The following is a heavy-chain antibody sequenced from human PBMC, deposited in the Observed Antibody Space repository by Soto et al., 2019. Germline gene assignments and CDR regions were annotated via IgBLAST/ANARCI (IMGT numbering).Heavy chain of an antibody. Sequence: VGSLRLSCAASGFTLSNAWVSWVRQAPGKGLEWVGRIKNKMEGGTTDYAAPVKGRFTISRDDSKNMLYLQMNSLITDDTAVYYCAITAMINRDSSTSFDYWGRGTQVTVSS. V-gene: IGHV3-15*01. J-gene: IGHJ4*02. D-gene: IGHD5-18*01. CDR1: GFTLSNAW. CDR2: IKNKMEGGTT. CDR3: AITAMINRDSSTSFDY.